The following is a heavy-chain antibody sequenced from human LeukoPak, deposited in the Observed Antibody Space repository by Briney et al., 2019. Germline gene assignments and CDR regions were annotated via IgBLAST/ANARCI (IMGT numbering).Heavy chain of an antibody. CDR1: GGSMNSGSYY. CDR2: IYTSGST. CDR3: ARATMIRVDP. D-gene: IGHD3-10*01. J-gene: IGHJ5*02. Sequence: SETLSLTCTVSGGSMNSGSYYWSWIRQPAGKGLEWIGRIYTSGSTNYNPSLQSRVTISVATSKHKFSLKLTSVTAADTAVYYCARATMIRVDPWGQGTLVTVSS. V-gene: IGHV4-61*02.